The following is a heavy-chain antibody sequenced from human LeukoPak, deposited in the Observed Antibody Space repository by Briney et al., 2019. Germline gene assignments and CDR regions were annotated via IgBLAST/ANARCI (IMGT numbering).Heavy chain of an antibody. Sequence: GGSLRLSCAASGFNFDDYAMNWVRQAPGKGLQYVSSIDTVDYTYYADSVKGRFTISRDNAKNSLYLQINSLRAEDTAVYYCATESSGALDFWGQGTLVTVSS. J-gene: IGHJ4*02. V-gene: IGHV3-69-1*01. CDR1: GFNFDDYA. CDR3: ATESSGALDF. CDR2: IDTVDYT. D-gene: IGHD1-26*01.